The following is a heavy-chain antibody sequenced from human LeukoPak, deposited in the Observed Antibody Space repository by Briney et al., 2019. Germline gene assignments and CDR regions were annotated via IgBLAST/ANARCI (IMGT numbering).Heavy chain of an antibody. Sequence: SETLSLTCTVSGGSISSYYWSWIRQPPGKGLEWIGYIYYSGSANYNPSLKSRVTISVDTSKNQFSLKLSSVTAADTAVYYCARTVGLELAPDAFDIWGQGTMVTVSS. CDR3: ARTVGLELAPDAFDI. J-gene: IGHJ3*02. V-gene: IGHV4-59*01. CDR2: IYYSGSA. D-gene: IGHD1-7*01. CDR1: GGSISSYY.